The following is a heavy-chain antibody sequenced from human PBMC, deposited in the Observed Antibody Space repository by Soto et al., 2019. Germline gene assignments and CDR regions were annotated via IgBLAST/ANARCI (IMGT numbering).Heavy chain of an antibody. CDR2: ISGSGGST. J-gene: IGHJ4*02. CDR3: AKVSRGIGVVPAALN. D-gene: IGHD2-2*01. Sequence: EVQLLESGGGLEQPGGSLRLSCVGSGHTFHNYAMTWVRQAPGKGLEWVSGISGSGGSTYYADSVSGRFTISRDDSKNTLYLQMNSLRAEDTAVYYCAKVSRGIGVVPAALNWGKGTLVTVSS. V-gene: IGHV3-23*01. CDR1: GHTFHNYA.